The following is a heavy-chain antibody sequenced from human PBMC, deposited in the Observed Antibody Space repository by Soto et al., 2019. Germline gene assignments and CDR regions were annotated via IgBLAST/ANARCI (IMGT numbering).Heavy chain of an antibody. CDR2: IYYSGST. Sequence: SETLSLTCTVSGGSISSSSYYWGWIRQPPGKGLEWIGSIYYSGSTYYNPSLKSRVTISVDTSKNQFSLKLSSVTAADTAVYYCARHGYSRGWHDYWGQGTLVTVSS. CDR1: GGSISSSSYY. D-gene: IGHD6-19*01. J-gene: IGHJ4*02. CDR3: ARHGYSRGWHDY. V-gene: IGHV4-39*01.